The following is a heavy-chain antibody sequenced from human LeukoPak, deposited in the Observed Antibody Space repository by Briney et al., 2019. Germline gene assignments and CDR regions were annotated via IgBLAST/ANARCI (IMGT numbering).Heavy chain of an antibody. Sequence: PSETLSLTCTVSGGSISSSSYYWGWIRQPPGKGLEWIGSIYYSGSTYYNPSLKSRVTISVDTSKNQFSLKLSSVTAADTAVYYCARGRRYCSGGSCYPILLNYYYYMDVWGKGTTVTVSS. J-gene: IGHJ6*03. CDR1: GGSISSSSYY. V-gene: IGHV4-39*01. CDR3: ARGRRYCSGGSCYPILLNYYYYMDV. D-gene: IGHD2-15*01. CDR2: IYYSGST.